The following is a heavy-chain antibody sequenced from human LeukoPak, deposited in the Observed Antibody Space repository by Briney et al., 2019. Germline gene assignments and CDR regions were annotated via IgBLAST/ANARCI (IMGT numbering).Heavy chain of an antibody. D-gene: IGHD1-26*01. CDR1: GFTFSRYT. CDR3: TTDHVGATVEFDS. Sequence: GGSLRLSCAASGFTFSRYTMNWVRQAPGEGLERISYISTGGSSVKYADSVKGRFTISRDNAKNSLYLQMDSLRTEDTAIYYCTTDHVGATVEFDSWGQGTPVTVSS. V-gene: IGHV3-48*04. J-gene: IGHJ4*02. CDR2: ISTGGSSV.